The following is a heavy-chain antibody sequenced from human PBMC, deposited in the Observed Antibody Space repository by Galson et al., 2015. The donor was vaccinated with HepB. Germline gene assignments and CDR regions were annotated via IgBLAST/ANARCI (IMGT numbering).Heavy chain of an antibody. J-gene: IGHJ4*02. D-gene: IGHD5-12*01. CDR3: ARGGYDLENFDY. Sequence: CAISGDSVSSNSAAWNWIRQSPSRGLEWLGRTYYRSKWYNDYAVSVKSRITIDPDTSKNQFSLQLNSVTPEDTAVYYCARGGYDLENFDYWGQGTLVTVSS. V-gene: IGHV6-1*01. CDR1: GDSVSSNSAA. CDR2: TYYRSKWYN.